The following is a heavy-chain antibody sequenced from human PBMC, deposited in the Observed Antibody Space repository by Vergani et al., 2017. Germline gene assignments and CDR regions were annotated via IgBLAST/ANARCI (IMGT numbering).Heavy chain of an antibody. Sequence: EVQLVQSGAEVKKPGESLKISCKGSGYSFTSHWIGWVRQMPGKGLEWMGIIDPGDSDNRYSPSLQGQVTISAAKSLGTTYLQWSRLKASDTAIYYCATLCCRGRICPIDYWGQGTLGTGSS. CDR3: ATLCCRGRICPIDY. D-gene: IGHD2-15*01. J-gene: IGHJ4*03. CDR2: IDPGDSDN. CDR1: GYSFTSHW. V-gene: IGHV5-51*01.